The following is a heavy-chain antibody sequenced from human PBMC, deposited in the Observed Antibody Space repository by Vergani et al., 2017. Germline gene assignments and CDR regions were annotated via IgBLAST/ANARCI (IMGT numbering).Heavy chain of an antibody. CDR2: ISSSGSTI. D-gene: IGHD3-10*01. V-gene: IGHV3-48*03. J-gene: IGHJ6*02. Sequence: EVQLVESGGGLVQPGGSLRLSCAASGFTFSSYEMNWVRQAPGKGLEWVSYISSSGSTIYYADSVKGRFTISRDNAKNSLYLQMNSLRAEDTAVYYCASETYGSGSYYNRDYYYGMDVWGQGTTVTVSS. CDR3: ASETYGSGSYYNRDYYYGMDV. CDR1: GFTFSSYE.